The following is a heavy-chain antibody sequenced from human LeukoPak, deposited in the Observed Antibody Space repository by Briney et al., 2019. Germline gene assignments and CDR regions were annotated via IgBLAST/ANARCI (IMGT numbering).Heavy chain of an antibody. CDR2: IYPGDSDT. J-gene: IGHJ6*02. D-gene: IGHD2-15*01. V-gene: IGHV5-51*01. CDR1: GYSFTSYW. Sequence: PGESLKISCKGSGYSFTSYWIGWVRQMPGKGLEWMGIIYPGDSDTRYSPSFQGQVTISADKSISTAYLQWSSLKASDTAMYYCARTVLTRPLHRNCSGGSCYDYYGMDVWGQGTTVTVSS. CDR3: ARTVLTRPLHRNCSGGSCYDYYGMDV.